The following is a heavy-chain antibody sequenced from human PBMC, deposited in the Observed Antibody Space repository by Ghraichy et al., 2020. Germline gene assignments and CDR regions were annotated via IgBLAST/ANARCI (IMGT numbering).Heavy chain of an antibody. Sequence: ETLSLTCAVYGGSFSAYYWSWIRQPPGKGLEWIGDITHNRDTNYNPSLQSRVTLLVDTSKNQFSLKLSSVTAADTAVYFCAREGIWPYSRSWYRGFDIWGPGTMVTVSS. V-gene: IGHV4-34*01. CDR1: GGSFSAYY. CDR3: AREGIWPYSRSWYRGFDI. J-gene: IGHJ3*02. D-gene: IGHD6-13*01. CDR2: ITHNRDT.